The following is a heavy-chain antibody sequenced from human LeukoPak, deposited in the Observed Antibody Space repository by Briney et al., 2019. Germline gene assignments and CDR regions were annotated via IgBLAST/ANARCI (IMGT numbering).Heavy chain of an antibody. V-gene: IGHV4-59*08. CDR1: GGSISGYY. CDR2: IYYSGST. J-gene: IGHJ6*02. Sequence: KPSETLSLTCTVSGGSISGYYWSWIRQPPGEGLEYIGYIYYSGSTNYTPSLKSRVTISVDTSKNQFSLKLNSVTAADTAVYYCARHLGLGTNYYYGMDVWGQGTTVTVSS. CDR3: ARHLGLGTNYYYGMDV. D-gene: IGHD2-2*01.